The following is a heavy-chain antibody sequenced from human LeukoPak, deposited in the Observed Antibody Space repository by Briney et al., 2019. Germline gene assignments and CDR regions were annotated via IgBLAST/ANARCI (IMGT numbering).Heavy chain of an antibody. CDR2: INHSGST. Sequence: SETLSLTCAVYGGSFSGYYWSWIRQPPGKGLEWIGEINHSGSTNYNPSLKSRVTISVDTSKNQFSLKLSSVTAADTAVYYCARHMRAAAGSRYMDVWGKGTTVTVSS. CDR3: ARHMRAAAGSRYMDV. V-gene: IGHV4-34*01. J-gene: IGHJ6*03. CDR1: GGSFSGYY. D-gene: IGHD6-13*01.